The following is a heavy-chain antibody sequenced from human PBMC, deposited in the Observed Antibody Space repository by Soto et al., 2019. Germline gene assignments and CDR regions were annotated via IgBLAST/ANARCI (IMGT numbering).Heavy chain of an antibody. J-gene: IGHJ4*02. V-gene: IGHV3-66*01. Sequence: GGSLRLSCAASGFTVSSNYMSWVRQAPGKGLEWVSVIYSGGSTYYADSVKGRFTISRDNSKNTLYLQMNSLRAEDTAVYYCARDLMVYGSVIDYWGQGTLVTVSS. CDR3: ARDLMVYGSVIDY. D-gene: IGHD2-8*01. CDR2: IYSGGST. CDR1: GFTVSSNY.